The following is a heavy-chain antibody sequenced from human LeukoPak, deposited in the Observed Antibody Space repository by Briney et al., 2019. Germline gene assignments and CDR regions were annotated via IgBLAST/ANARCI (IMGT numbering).Heavy chain of an antibody. Sequence: GGSLRLSCTDSGFTFGDYAMSWFRQAPGKGVEWVGFIRSKAYGRTTEYAASVKGRFTISRDDSKSIAYLQMNSLGAEDTAVYYCAKARTDMFSLSWFDYWGQGTLVTVSS. CDR1: GFTFGDYA. V-gene: IGHV3-49*03. CDR3: AKARTDMFSLSWFDY. D-gene: IGHD3-10*02. CDR2: IRSKAYGRTT. J-gene: IGHJ4*02.